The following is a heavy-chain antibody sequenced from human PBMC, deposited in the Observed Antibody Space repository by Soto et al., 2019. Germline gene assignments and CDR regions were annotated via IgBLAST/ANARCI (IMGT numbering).Heavy chain of an antibody. D-gene: IGHD2-15*01. CDR1: GYTFTSYA. Sequence: ASVKVSCKASGYTFTSYAMHWVRQAPGQRLEWMGWINAGNGNTKYSQKFQGRVTITRDTSASTAYMELSSLRSEDTAVYYCARESLGYCSGGSCYGGAYLDYWGQGTLVTVSS. V-gene: IGHV1-3*01. J-gene: IGHJ4*02. CDR2: INAGNGNT. CDR3: ARESLGYCSGGSCYGGAYLDY.